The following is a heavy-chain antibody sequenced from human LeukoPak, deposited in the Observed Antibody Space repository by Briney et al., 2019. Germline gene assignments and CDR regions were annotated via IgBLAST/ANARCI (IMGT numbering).Heavy chain of an antibody. Sequence: SVKVSFTASGGTFSSYAISWVRQAPGQGLEWMGRIIPILGIANYAQKFQGRVTITADKSTSTAYMELSSLRSEDTAVYYCARGIAAAAGDYWGQGTLVTASS. J-gene: IGHJ4*02. V-gene: IGHV1-69*04. CDR2: IIPILGIA. CDR1: GGTFSSYA. D-gene: IGHD6-13*01. CDR3: ARGIAAAAGDY.